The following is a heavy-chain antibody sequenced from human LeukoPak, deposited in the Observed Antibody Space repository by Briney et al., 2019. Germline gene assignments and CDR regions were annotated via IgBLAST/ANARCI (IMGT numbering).Heavy chain of an antibody. CDR3: ARGPHFYGSGSYEYSYYYYDYGMDV. D-gene: IGHD3-10*01. V-gene: IGHV4-34*01. J-gene: IGHJ6*04. CDR1: GGSFGGYY. Sequence: PSETLSLTCAVYGGSFGGYYWTWVRQPPGKGLEWIGEINHKGATNYNPSLKSRVTISLDTSKNQFSLKLSSVTAADTAVYYCARGPHFYGSGSYEYSYYYYDYGMDVWGKGTAVTVSS. CDR2: INHKGAT.